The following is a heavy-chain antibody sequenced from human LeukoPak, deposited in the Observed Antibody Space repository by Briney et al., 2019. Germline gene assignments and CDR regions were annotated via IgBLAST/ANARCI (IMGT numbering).Heavy chain of an antibody. CDR1: GFTFSSYG. CDR3: VKDSTIYRPIDY. J-gene: IGHJ4*02. D-gene: IGHD1-1*01. CDR2: IWYYGSNK. Sequence: PGGSLTLSCAASGFTFSSYGMHWVRQAPGKGLEWVAVIWYYGSNKYYADSVKGRSTISRDNSKNTLYLQMNSPRAEDTAVYYCVKDSTIYRPIDYWGQGTLVTVSS. V-gene: IGHV3-33*06.